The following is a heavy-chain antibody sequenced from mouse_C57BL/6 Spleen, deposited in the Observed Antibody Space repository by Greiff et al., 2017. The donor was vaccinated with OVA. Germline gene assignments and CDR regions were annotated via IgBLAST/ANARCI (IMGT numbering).Heavy chain of an antibody. CDR3: ARRCGYCGGDDYYAMDY. CDR2: ISRGGSYT. Sequence: EVMLVESGGDLVKPGGSLKLSCAASGFTFSSYGMSWVRQTPDKRLEWVATISRGGSYTYYPDSVKGRFTISRDNAKNTLYLQMSRLKSEDTAMYYCARRCGYCGGDDYYAMDYWGQGTSVTVSS. D-gene: IGHD2-3*01. V-gene: IGHV5-6*02. CDR1: GFTFSSYG. J-gene: IGHJ4*01.